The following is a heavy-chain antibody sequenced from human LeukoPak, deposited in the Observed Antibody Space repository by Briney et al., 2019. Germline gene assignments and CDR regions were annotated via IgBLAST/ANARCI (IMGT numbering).Heavy chain of an antibody. CDR3: ARESDSSGWYDY. D-gene: IGHD6-19*01. CDR2: ISGDGGST. V-gene: IGHV3-43*02. CDR1: GFNFDDYA. J-gene: IGHJ4*02. Sequence: GRSLRLSCAAPGFNFDDYAIHWVRQAPGKGLEWVSLISGDGGSTFYADSVRGRFTISRDNSKNSLYLQMSSLRSEDTALYFCARESDSSGWYDYWGQGTLVTVSS.